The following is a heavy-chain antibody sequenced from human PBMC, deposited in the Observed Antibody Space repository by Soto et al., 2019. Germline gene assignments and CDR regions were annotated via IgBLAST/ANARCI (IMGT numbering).Heavy chain of an antibody. D-gene: IGHD6-13*01. CDR3: ARGLVAAAGTVDY. CDR1: GFTFSSYW. CDR2: INSDGSST. Sequence: GGSLRLSCAASGFTFSSYWMHWVRQAPGKGLVWVSRINSDGSSTSYADSVKGRFTISRDNAKNTLFLQMNSLRAEDKAVYYCARGLVAAAGTVDYWGQGTLVTVSS. J-gene: IGHJ4*02. V-gene: IGHV3-74*01.